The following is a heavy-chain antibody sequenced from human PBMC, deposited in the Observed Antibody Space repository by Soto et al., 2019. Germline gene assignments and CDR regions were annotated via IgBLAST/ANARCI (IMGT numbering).Heavy chain of an antibody. CDR2: ISGSGGRT. CDR3: VKEKDSSPGRLGWFDS. Sequence: GGSLRLSCATSGFTFSTFAMSWVRHAPGKGLEWVSAISGSGGRTYYADSVKGRFTVSRDNSKNTLYLQMNSLRAEETAVYYCVKEKDSSPGRLGWFDSWGQGTPVTVSS. D-gene: IGHD2-15*01. CDR1: GFTFSTFA. J-gene: IGHJ5*01. V-gene: IGHV3-23*01.